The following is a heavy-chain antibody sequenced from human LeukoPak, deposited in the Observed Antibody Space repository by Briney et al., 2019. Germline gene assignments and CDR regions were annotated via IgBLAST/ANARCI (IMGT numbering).Heavy chain of an antibody. CDR2: ISPYNGYT. V-gene: IGHV1-18*03. Sequence: GASVKVSCKASGYTFSNYGINWVRQAPGQGLEWMGWISPYNGYTNYAREFQDRLTMTTDTSTSTAYMELRSLRSDDMAVYYCARFPGYRRPNQYYYYMDVWGKGTTVTVSS. CDR3: ARFPGYRRPNQYYYYMDV. J-gene: IGHJ6*03. D-gene: IGHD1-1*01. CDR1: GYTFSNYG.